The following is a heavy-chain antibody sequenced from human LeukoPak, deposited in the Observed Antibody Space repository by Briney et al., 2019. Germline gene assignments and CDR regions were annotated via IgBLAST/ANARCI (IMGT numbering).Heavy chain of an antibody. Sequence: LQTLSLTCAISGDSVSSNSVTWNWIRQSPARGLEWLGRTYYRSQWKTDYSASVKNRIADTPDISKNQFSLQLNSVTPEDTAVYYCARATSMKFDYWGQGALVTASS. J-gene: IGHJ4*02. CDR3: ARATSMKFDY. V-gene: IGHV6-1*01. CDR1: GDSVSSNSVT. CDR2: TYYRSQWKT.